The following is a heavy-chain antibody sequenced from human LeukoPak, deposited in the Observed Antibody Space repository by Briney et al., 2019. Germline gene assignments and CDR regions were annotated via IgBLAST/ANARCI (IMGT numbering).Heavy chain of an antibody. D-gene: IGHD3-3*01. J-gene: IGHJ4*02. Sequence: GGSLRLSCAASGFPFSNYAMSWVRQAPGKGLEWVSAISGSGGSTYYADSVKGRFTISRDNSKDTLYLQMNSLRAEDTAVYYCAKEVTGYYDFWSGYSDWGQGTLVTVSS. CDR2: ISGSGGST. CDR1: GFPFSNYA. V-gene: IGHV3-23*01. CDR3: AKEVTGYYDFWSGYSD.